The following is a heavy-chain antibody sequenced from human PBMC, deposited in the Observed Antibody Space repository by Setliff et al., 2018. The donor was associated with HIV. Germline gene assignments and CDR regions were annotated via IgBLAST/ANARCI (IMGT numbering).Heavy chain of an antibody. CDR1: GLTFSRYW. Sequence: PGGSLRLSCAASGLTFSRYWMHWVRQAPGKGLEWVSAISGSGGRTYLADSVQGRFTISRDNSKNTVFLQMNSLRAEDTAVYYCARVFWYGLPQIYYYMDVWGKGTTVTVSS. V-gene: IGHV3-23*01. J-gene: IGHJ6*03. D-gene: IGHD2-8*02. CDR2: ISGSGGRT. CDR3: ARVFWYGLPQIYYYMDV.